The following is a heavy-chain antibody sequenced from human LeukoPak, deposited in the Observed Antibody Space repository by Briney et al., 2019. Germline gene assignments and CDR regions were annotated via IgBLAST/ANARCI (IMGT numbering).Heavy chain of an antibody. CDR1: GYTFTGYY. J-gene: IGHJ4*02. D-gene: IGHD3-22*01. CDR2: INPNSGGT. CDR3: ARDPARGSSGYYYSYYFDY. V-gene: IGHV1-2*02. Sequence: ASVKVSCKASGYTFTGYYMHWVRQAPGQGLEWMGWINPNSGGTNYAQKFQGRVTMTRDTSISTAYMELSSLRSEDTAVYYCARDPARGSSGYYYSYYFDYWGQGTLVTVSS.